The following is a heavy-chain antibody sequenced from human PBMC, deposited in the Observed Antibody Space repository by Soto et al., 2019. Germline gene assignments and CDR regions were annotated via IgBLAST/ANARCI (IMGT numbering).Heavy chain of an antibody. CDR1: GYSFTSYW. CDR3: ARTLTYYYGSGSYYYFDY. V-gene: IGHV5-51*01. D-gene: IGHD3-10*01. Sequence: PGESLKISCKGSGYSFTSYWIGWVRQMPGKGLEWMGIIYPGDSDTRYSPSFQGQVTISADKSISTAYLQWSSLKASDTAMYYCARTLTYYYGSGSYYYFDYWGQGTLVTV. J-gene: IGHJ4*02. CDR2: IYPGDSDT.